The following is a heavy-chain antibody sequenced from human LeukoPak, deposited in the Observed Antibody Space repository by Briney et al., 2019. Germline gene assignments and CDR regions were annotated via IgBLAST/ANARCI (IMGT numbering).Heavy chain of an antibody. CDR1: GHTFTTYY. CDR2: INPSGDGT. CDR3: ARGPGIAVAYI. Sequence: ASVKVSCKASGHTFTTYYVHLVRQAPGQGLEWMGVINPSGDGTNYPQRFQGRVTLTRDTSTSTAYMELSSLRSEDTAVYYCARGPGIAVAYIWGQGTMVTVSS. V-gene: IGHV1-46*01. J-gene: IGHJ3*02. D-gene: IGHD6-19*01.